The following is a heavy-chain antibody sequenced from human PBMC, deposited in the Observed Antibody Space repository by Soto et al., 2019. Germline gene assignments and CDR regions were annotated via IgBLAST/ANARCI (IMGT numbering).Heavy chain of an antibody. Sequence: EVQLLESGGGLVQPGGSLRLSCAASGFTFGAHAMNWVRQAPGKGLEWVSAISGAGGSRYYADSVKGRFTISRDNSKNKVYLQMDSLRAEDTSMYYCAKPAGDTNGPFDVWGQGTMIAVSS. CDR2: ISGAGGSR. J-gene: IGHJ3*01. V-gene: IGHV3-23*01. CDR3: AKPAGDTNGPFDV. CDR1: GFTFGAHA. D-gene: IGHD2-8*01.